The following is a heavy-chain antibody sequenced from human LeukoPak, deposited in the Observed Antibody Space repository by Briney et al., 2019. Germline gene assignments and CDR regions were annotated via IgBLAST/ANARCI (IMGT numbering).Heavy chain of an antibody. CDR3: AGQTSDAYHFFYMDV. Sequence: GGSLRLSCVASGISFSSYGVNWVRQAPGKGLEWVSSISSGGSHTHYADSVKGRFTISRDNAKNSLFLQMSSLRAEDTAVYFCAGQTSDAYHFFYMDVWGRGTTVTVSS. D-gene: IGHD3-3*01. CDR1: GISFSSYG. J-gene: IGHJ6*03. V-gene: IGHV3-21*01. CDR2: ISSGGSHT.